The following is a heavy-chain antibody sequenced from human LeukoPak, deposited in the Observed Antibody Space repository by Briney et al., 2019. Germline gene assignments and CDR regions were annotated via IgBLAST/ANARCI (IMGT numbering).Heavy chain of an antibody. J-gene: IGHJ4*02. V-gene: IGHV1-69*05. CDR2: IIPISGTA. CDR3: ARGYCSGGSCSAQDY. D-gene: IGHD2-15*01. Sequence: ASVKFSCKASGGSFSSYDISWLRQAPGQGLESMVKIIPISGTANYAQKSQGRVTITTDESTSTAYMELSSLRSEDTAVYYCARGYCSGGSCSAQDYWGQGTLVTVSS. CDR1: GGSFSSYD.